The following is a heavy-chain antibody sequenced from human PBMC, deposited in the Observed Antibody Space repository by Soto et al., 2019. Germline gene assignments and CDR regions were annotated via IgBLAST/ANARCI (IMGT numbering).Heavy chain of an antibody. Sequence: LRLSCAASGFTFSDYYMSWIRQAPGKGLEWVSYISSSGSTIYYADSVKGRFTISRDNAKNSLYLQMNSLRAEDTAVYYCARDDRYSSSWYGGYWFDPWGQGTLVTVSS. D-gene: IGHD6-13*01. CDR2: ISSSGSTI. V-gene: IGHV3-11*01. CDR3: ARDDRYSSSWYGGYWFDP. CDR1: GFTFSDYY. J-gene: IGHJ5*02.